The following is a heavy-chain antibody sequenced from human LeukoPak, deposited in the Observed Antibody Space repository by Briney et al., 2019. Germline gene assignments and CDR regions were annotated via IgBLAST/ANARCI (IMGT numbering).Heavy chain of an antibody. CDR2: IYPADSDT. V-gene: IGHV5-51*01. D-gene: IGHD1-26*01. J-gene: IGHJ4*02. CDR1: GYSFTTNW. CDR3: ARTSSGSSGI. Sequence: GESLKISCKGSGYSFTTNWIGWVRKMPGKGLEWMGIIYPADSDTKYSPSFQGQVTISADKSISTAYLQWSSLKASDTAIYYCARTSSGSSGIWGQGTLVTVSS.